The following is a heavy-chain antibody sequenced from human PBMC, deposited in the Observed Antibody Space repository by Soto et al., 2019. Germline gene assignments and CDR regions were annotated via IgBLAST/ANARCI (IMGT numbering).Heavy chain of an antibody. D-gene: IGHD4-17*01. CDR2: MNPNSGNT. J-gene: IGHJ4*02. Sequence: QVQLVQSEAEVKKSGASVKVSCKASGYTFTSHDINWVRQATGQGLEWMGWMNPNSGNTGYAQKFQGRVTMTRNTSISTAYMELSSLRSEDTAVYYCARWDYGVYARFDYWGQGTLVTVSS. CDR3: ARWDYGVYARFDY. CDR1: GYTFTSHD. V-gene: IGHV1-8*01.